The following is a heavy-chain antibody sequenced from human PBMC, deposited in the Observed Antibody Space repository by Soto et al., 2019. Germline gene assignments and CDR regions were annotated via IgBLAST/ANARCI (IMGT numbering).Heavy chain of an antibody. CDR3: ASLNNWRSGDGRIDV. D-gene: IGHD3-10*01. V-gene: IGHV1-69*01. Sequence: QVQLVQSGAEMKKPGSSVKVSCKASGGTFNTYTISWVRQVPGQGLEWMGGIMPLYAKPTYAQPFLGRLTIAAAEHTSTVYMELSSLRSEDTALYYCASLNNWRSGDGRIDVWGRGTAVSVSS. CDR1: GGTFNTYT. CDR2: IMPLYAKP. J-gene: IGHJ6*02.